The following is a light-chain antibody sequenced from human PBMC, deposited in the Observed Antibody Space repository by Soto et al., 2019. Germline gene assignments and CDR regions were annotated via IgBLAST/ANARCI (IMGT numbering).Light chain of an antibody. V-gene: IGKV3-20*01. J-gene: IGKJ1*01. CDR1: QNIRSI. CDR2: GAS. Sequence: EVVITQSPASLSASPRERVTLSCRASQNIRSILAWYQQRPGQAPRLLIYGASSRATGIPDRFSGSGSGTDFSLTIRRLEPDDFAVYYCQKYGNFWTFGQGSKV. CDR3: QKYGNFWT.